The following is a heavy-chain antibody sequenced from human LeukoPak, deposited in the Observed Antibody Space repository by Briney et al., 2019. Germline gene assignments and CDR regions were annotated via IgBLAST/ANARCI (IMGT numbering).Heavy chain of an antibody. Sequence: GGSLRLSCAASGFTFNDYAMFWVRQAPGKGLEWVSGISWNSGSIGYADSVKGRFTISRDNAKNSLYLQMNSLRAEDTALYYCAKDKITFGGVIVPTQFDYWGQGTLVTVSS. CDR1: GFTFNDYA. D-gene: IGHD3-16*02. V-gene: IGHV3-9*01. CDR3: AKDKITFGGVIVPTQFDY. CDR2: ISWNSGSI. J-gene: IGHJ4*02.